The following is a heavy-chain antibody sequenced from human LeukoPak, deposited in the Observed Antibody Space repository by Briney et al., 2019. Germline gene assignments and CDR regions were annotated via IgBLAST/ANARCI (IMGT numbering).Heavy chain of an antibody. CDR2: MSYDGRHI. V-gene: IGHV3-30*18. CDR1: RFTLSAYG. D-gene: IGHD4-11*01. Sequence: GRSLRLSCAASRFTLSAYGMHWVRQAPGKGLEWVAVMSYDGRHIYYADSVKGRFTISRDSSKNTLFLQMNSLRIEDTAVYYCAKPVYDTDSGNYGIDYWGQGTLVTVSS. CDR3: AKPVYDTDSGNYGIDY. J-gene: IGHJ4*02.